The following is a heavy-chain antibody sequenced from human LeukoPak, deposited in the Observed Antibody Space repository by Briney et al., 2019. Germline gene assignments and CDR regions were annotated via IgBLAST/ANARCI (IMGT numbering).Heavy chain of an antibody. CDR3: ARVGIHGDYNRYFDY. CDR2: INWNGGST. J-gene: IGHJ4*02. Sequence: GGSLRLSCAASGFTFDDYGMSWVRQAPGKGLEWVSGINWNGGSTGYADSVKGRFTISRDNAKNSLYLQMNSLRAEDTALYFCARVGIHGDYNRYFDYWGQGTLVTVSS. D-gene: IGHD4-17*01. V-gene: IGHV3-20*04. CDR1: GFTFDDYG.